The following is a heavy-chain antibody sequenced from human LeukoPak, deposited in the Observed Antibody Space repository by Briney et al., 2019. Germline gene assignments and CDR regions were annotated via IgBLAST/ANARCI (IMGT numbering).Heavy chain of an antibody. CDR3: ARDRGFGACYYYYYMDV. D-gene: IGHD3-3*01. CDR2: ISYDGSNK. CDR1: GFTFSSYA. Sequence: GGSLRLSCAASGFTFSSYAMHWVRQAPGKGLEWVAVISYDGSNKYYADSVKGRFTISRDNSKNTLYLQMNSLRAEDTAVYYCARDRGFGACYYYYYMDVWGKGTTVTVSS. V-gene: IGHV3-30*01. J-gene: IGHJ6*03.